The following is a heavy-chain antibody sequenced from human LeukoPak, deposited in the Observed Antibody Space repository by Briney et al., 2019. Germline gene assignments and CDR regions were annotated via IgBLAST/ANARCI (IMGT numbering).Heavy chain of an antibody. CDR3: ARPDPSGNSDS. CDR1: GYSFTSYW. D-gene: IGHD1-26*01. J-gene: IGHJ4*02. V-gene: IGHV5-51*01. Sequence: GESLQISCQGSGYSFTSYWIGWVRQLPGKGLEWMGIIYPGDSDTRYSPSFQGQVTISADKSISTAFLQWSSLKASDTAMYYCARPDPSGNSDSWGQGTLVTVSS. CDR2: IYPGDSDT.